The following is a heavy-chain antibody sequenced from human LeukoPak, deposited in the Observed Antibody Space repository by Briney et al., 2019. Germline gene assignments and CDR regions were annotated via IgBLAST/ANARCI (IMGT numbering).Heavy chain of an antibody. V-gene: IGHV1-2*02. J-gene: IGHJ3*02. Sequence: GASVKVSCKASGYTFTGYYIHWVRQAPGHGLEWVAWINPNSGDTHYAQNFQGRVTMTRDTSISTASMDLSRLRSDDTAVYYCARAPKNDAHDIWGRGTKLTVSS. CDR3: ARAPKNDAHDI. CDR1: GYTFTGYY. CDR2: INPNSGDT.